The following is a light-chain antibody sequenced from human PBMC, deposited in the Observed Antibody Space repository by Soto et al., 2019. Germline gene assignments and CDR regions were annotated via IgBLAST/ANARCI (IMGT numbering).Light chain of an antibody. Sequence: QPVLSQPPSVSGTPGQRVTISCSGSTSNIGSNYVSWYQQLPGTAPKLLIYSNNQRPSGVPDRFSGSKSGTSASLAISGLQSEDYADYYCAVWDDSLNARVFAGGTKLAVL. CDR2: SNN. J-gene: IGLJ2*01. CDR1: TSNIGSNY. V-gene: IGLV1-44*01. CDR3: AVWDDSLNARV.